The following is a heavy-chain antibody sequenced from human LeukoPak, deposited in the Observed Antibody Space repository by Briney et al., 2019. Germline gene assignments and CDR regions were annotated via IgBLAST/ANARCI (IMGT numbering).Heavy chain of an antibody. V-gene: IGHV1-69*06. CDR2: IIPIFGTA. D-gene: IGHD4-17*01. J-gene: IGHJ6*03. CDR3: ARSPLGDYVGRYYYYYMDV. CDR1: GGTFSSYG. Sequence: GASVKVSCKASGGTFSSYGISWVRQAPGQGLEWMGGIIPIFGTANYAQKFQGRVTITADKSTSTAYMELSSLRSEDTAVYYCARSPLGDYVGRYYYYYMDVWGKGTTVTVSS.